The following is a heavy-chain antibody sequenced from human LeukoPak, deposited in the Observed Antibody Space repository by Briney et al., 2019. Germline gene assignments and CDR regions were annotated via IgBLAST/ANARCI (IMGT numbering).Heavy chain of an antibody. V-gene: IGHV3-30*02. CDR2: IRYDGSNK. CDR1: GFTFSSYG. D-gene: IGHD2-15*01. CDR3: AKDRSFRISVVAANLDY. J-gene: IGHJ4*02. Sequence: PGGSLRLSCAASGFTFSSYGMHWVRQAPGKGLEWVAFIRYDGSNKYYADSVKGRFTISRDNSKITLYLQMNSLRAEDTAVYYCAKDRSFRISVVAANLDYWGQGTLVTVSS.